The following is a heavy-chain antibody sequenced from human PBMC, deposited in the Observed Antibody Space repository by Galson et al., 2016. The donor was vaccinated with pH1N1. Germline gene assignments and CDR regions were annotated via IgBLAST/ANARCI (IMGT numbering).Heavy chain of an antibody. CDR3: VRGLRGYSLT. D-gene: IGHD5-18*01. CDR2: IYTGGST. CDR1: GFTVSTNY. J-gene: IGHJ4*02. Sequence: SLRLSCAASGFTVSTNYMGWVRQAPGKGLEWVSLIYTGGSTYYADSVKGRFTISRDNSKNTLYLQMNSLRADDTAVYYCVRGLRGYSLTWGQGTLVTVSS. V-gene: IGHV3-53*01.